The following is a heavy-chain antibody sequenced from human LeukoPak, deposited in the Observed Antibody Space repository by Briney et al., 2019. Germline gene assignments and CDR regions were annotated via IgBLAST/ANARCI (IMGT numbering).Heavy chain of an antibody. CDR3: TPDYYDSSGGDAFDI. V-gene: IGHV3-73*01. Sequence: GGSLRLSCAASGFTFSGSAMHWVRQASGKGLEWVGRIRSRANSYATAHAASVKGRFTISRDDSKNTAYLQMNSLKTEDTAVYYCTPDYYDSSGGDAFDIWGQGTMVTVSS. CDR1: GFTFSGSA. J-gene: IGHJ3*02. D-gene: IGHD3-22*01. CDR2: IRSRANSYAT.